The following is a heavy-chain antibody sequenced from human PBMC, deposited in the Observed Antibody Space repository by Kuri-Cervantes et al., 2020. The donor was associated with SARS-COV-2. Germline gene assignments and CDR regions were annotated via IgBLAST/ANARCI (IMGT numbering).Heavy chain of an antibody. D-gene: IGHD5-18*01. CDR3: ANDGGDTVLLFDY. V-gene: IGHV3-30*02. J-gene: IGHJ4*02. CDR2: IRYDGSNK. Sequence: GSLLKISCAASGFTFSSYGMHWVRQAPGKGLEWVAFIRYDGSNKYYVDSVKGRVTISRDNSKNSLYLQMNSLRAEDTAVYYCANDGGDTVLLFDYWGQGTLVTVSS. CDR1: GFTFSSYG.